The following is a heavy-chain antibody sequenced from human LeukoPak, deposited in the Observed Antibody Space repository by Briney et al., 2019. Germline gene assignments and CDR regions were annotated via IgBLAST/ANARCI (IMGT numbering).Heavy chain of an antibody. V-gene: IGHV4-59*12. Sequence: SETLSLTCTVSGGSISTYYWSWIQQPPGKGLEWIAYVYYSGSTNYNHSLKSRGTISVDTSKNQFSLKLSSVTAADTAVYYCARGSITVVPAFDIWGQGTMVTVSS. CDR2: VYYSGST. CDR1: GGSISTYY. D-gene: IGHD4-23*01. CDR3: ARGSITVVPAFDI. J-gene: IGHJ3*02.